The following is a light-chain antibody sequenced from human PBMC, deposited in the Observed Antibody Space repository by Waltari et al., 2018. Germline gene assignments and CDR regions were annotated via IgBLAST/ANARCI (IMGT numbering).Light chain of an antibody. CDR1: SSDVGGSNY. Sequence: QSALTQPASVSGSPGQSITISCTGTSSDVGGSNYVSWYQQHPGKVPKLMIYDVSNRASVVSNRFCGYKAGNTASLTNSGLQAEDEAYYYYSSNTNSSTRVFGGGTKLTVL. CDR3: SSNTNSSTRV. V-gene: IGLV2-14*03. CDR2: DVS. J-gene: IGLJ3*02.